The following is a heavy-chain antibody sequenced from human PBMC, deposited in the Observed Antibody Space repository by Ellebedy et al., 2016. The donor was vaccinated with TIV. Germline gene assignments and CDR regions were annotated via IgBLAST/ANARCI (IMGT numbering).Heavy chain of an antibody. CDR2: LRGDYGST. J-gene: IGHJ6*02. D-gene: IGHD2-15*01. CDR1: GFTFRNYG. CDR3: AKDQVVVAASYYYYYGMDV. Sequence: GESLKISXAASGFTFRNYGMSWVRQAPGKGLEWVACLRGDYGSTYYADTVKGRFTISGDNAKNSLYLQMNSLRDEDTAVYYCAKDQVVVAASYYYYYGMDVWGQGTTVTVSS. V-gene: IGHV3-23*01.